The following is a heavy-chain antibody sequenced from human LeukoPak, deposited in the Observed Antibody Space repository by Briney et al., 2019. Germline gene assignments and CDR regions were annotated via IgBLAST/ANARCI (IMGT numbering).Heavy chain of an antibody. CDR1: GFTFSGSA. J-gene: IGHJ4*02. V-gene: IGHV3-73*01. D-gene: IGHD4-23*01. Sequence: PGGSLKLSCAASGFTFSGSAMHWVRQASGKGLEWVGRIRSKANSYATAYAASVKGRFTISRDDSKNTAYLQMNSLKTEDTAVYYCARMGSTVGPLWGQGTLVTVSS. CDR2: IRSKANSYAT. CDR3: ARMGSTVGPL.